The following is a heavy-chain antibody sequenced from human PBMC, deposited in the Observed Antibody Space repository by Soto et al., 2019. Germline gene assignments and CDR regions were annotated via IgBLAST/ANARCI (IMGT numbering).Heavy chain of an antibody. J-gene: IGHJ6*03. CDR3: ARALIAAAGDPYFYYYYYYMDV. V-gene: IGHV4-59*01. D-gene: IGHD6-13*01. Sequence: GPGPGVASETLSLTCTVSGGSISSYYWSWIRQPPGKGLEWIGYIYYSGSTNYNPSLKSRVTISVDTSKNQFSLKLSSVTAADTAVYYCARALIAAAGDPYFYYYYYYMDVWGKGTTVTVSS. CDR2: IYYSGST. CDR1: GGSISSYY.